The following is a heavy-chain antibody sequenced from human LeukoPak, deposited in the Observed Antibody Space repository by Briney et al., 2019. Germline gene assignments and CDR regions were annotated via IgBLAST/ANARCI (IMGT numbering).Heavy chain of an antibody. Sequence: GGSLRLSCAASGFTFNDHYMSWIRQAPGKGLECVSYISSGGSTTYYTDSVKGRFTISRDNGKNALYLQMNSLRAEDTAVYYCAREIAADRGFDSWGQGTLVTVSS. V-gene: IGHV3-11*01. CDR3: AREIAADRGFDS. D-gene: IGHD6-6*01. CDR2: ISSGGSTT. CDR1: GFTFNDHY. J-gene: IGHJ4*02.